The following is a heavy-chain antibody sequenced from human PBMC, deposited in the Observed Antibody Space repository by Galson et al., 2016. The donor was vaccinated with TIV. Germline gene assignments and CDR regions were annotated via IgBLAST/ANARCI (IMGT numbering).Heavy chain of an antibody. D-gene: IGHD2-21*02. CDR1: GFTFDDYG. CDR2: INWNGGAT. V-gene: IGHV3-20*04. Sequence: SLRLSCAASGFTFDDYGMHWVRQPPGKGLEWVSSINWNGGATSYADSVKGRFTISRDNAKNFLYLQMNSLRAEDTAFYYCVKEVACGGACYYFDYWGQGNLVTVSS. CDR3: VKEVACGGACYYFDY. J-gene: IGHJ4*02.